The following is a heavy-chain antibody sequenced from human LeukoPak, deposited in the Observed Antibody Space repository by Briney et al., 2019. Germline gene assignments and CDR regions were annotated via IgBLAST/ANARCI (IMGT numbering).Heavy chain of an antibody. V-gene: IGHV3-7*01. Sequence: GRSLRLSCAASGFTFSSYWMSWVRQAPGKGLEWVANIKQDGSEKYYVDSVKGRFTISRDNAKNSLYLQMNSLRAEDTAVYYCARDHRYSSSWPDAFDIWGQGKMVTVSS. CDR1: GFTFSSYW. CDR3: ARDHRYSSSWPDAFDI. D-gene: IGHD6-13*01. CDR2: IKQDGSEK. J-gene: IGHJ3*02.